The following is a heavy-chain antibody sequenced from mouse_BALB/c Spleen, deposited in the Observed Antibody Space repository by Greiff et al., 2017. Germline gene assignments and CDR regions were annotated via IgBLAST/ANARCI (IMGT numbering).Heavy chain of an antibody. CDR1: GFTFSDYY. Sequence: EVQGVESGGGLVKPGGSLKLSCAASGFTFSDYYMYWVRQTPEKRLEWVATISDGGSYTYYPDSVKGRFTISRDNAKNNLYLQMSSLKSEDTAMYYSAPTARATGAMGYWGQGTSVTASS. D-gene: IGHD3-2*01. CDR2: ISDGGSYT. CDR3: APTARATGAMGY. V-gene: IGHV5-4*02. J-gene: IGHJ4*01.